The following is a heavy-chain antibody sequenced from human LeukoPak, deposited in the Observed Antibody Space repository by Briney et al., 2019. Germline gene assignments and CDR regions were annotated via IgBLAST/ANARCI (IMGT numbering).Heavy chain of an antibody. Sequence: GGSLRLSCAASGFTFSSYSMNWVRQAPGKGLEWVSSISSSSSYIYYADSVKGRFTISRDNTKNSLYLQMNSLRAEDTAVYYCASRYCSGGSCYSGWGAGFDPWGQGTLVTVSS. D-gene: IGHD2-15*01. CDR3: ASRYCSGGSCYSGWGAGFDP. CDR2: ISSSSSYI. CDR1: GFTFSSYS. V-gene: IGHV3-21*01. J-gene: IGHJ5*02.